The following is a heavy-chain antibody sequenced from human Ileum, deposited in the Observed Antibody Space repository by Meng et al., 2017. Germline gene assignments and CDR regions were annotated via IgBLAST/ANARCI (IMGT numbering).Heavy chain of an antibody. CDR1: GITLTGYY. J-gene: IGHJ4*02. CDR2: INFNSGGT. Sequence: ASVKVSCKSSGITLTGYYIHWVRQAPGQGLEWMGQINFNSGGTYSEKFQGRVTLTRDTSINTAYMELRNLRSDDTAVYYCARENWYYDFWGQGTLVTVSS. D-gene: IGHD1-1*01. V-gene: IGHV1-2*06. CDR3: ARENWYYDF.